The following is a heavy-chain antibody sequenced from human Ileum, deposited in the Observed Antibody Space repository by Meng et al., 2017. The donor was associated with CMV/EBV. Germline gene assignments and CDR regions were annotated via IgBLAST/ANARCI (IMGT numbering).Heavy chain of an antibody. Sequence: QVQLQESGPGLVKPSETLSLTCTVSGGSISSYYWSWIRQPPGKGLEWIGYIYYSGSTNYNPSLKSRVTISVDTSKNQFSLKLSSVTAADTAVYYCARGMIHFDYWGQGTLVTASS. CDR3: ARGMIHFDY. J-gene: IGHJ4*02. CDR2: IYYSGST. CDR1: GGSISSYY. V-gene: IGHV4-59*01. D-gene: IGHD3-22*01.